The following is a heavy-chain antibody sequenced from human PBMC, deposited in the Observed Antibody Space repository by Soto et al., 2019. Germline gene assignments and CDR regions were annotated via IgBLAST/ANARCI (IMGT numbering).Heavy chain of an antibody. J-gene: IGHJ4*02. V-gene: IGHV3-23*01. CDR2: ISGSGFTP. CDR3: AKNWGGIPRGYFDF. Sequence: LRLSCAASGFTFNTYAMSWVRQAPGKGLEWVSGISGSGFTPYYADSVKGWFTISRDNSKNTVYLQMNSLRAEDTAVYYCAKNWGGIPRGYFDFWGLGTLVTVSS. CDR1: GFTFNTYA. D-gene: IGHD3-16*01.